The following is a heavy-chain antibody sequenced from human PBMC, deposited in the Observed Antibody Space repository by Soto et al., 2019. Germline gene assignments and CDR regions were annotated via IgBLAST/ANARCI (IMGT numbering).Heavy chain of an antibody. V-gene: IGHV4-4*07. CDR3: ARVAFSYFGMDV. CDR2: VFSSGST. Sequence: ASETLSLTCSVPCGAISSYYWSWVRQPAGKGLEWIGRVFSSGSTNYNASLKSRVTMSIDTSKNEVSLTLRSVTAADTAVYYCARVAFSYFGMDVWGPGTTVTVSS. CDR1: CGAISSYY. J-gene: IGHJ6*02. D-gene: IGHD3-3*02.